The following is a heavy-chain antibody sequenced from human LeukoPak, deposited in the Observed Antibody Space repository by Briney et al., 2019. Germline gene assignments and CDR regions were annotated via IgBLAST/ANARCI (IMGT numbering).Heavy chain of an antibody. Sequence: PGGSLRLSCAASGFTFSSYAMSWVRQAPGKGLEWVSAISGSGGSTYYADSVKGRFTISRDNSKNTLYLQMNSLRAEDTAVYYCAKDPHRPGSGLNWFDPWGQGTLVTVSS. CDR2: ISGSGGST. J-gene: IGHJ5*02. V-gene: IGHV3-23*01. CDR3: AKDPHRPGSGLNWFDP. CDR1: GFTFSSYA. D-gene: IGHD3-10*01.